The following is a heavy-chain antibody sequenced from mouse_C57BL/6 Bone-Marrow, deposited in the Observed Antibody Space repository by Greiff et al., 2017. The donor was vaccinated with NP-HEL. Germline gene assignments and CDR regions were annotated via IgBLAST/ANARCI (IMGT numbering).Heavy chain of an antibody. Sequence: DVMLVESGEGLVKPGGSLKLSCAASGFTFSSYAMSWVRQTPEKRLEWVAYISSGGDYIYYADTVKGRFTISRDNARNTLYLQMSSLKSEDTAMYYCTRDPEVTRGFAYWGQGTLVTVSA. CDR2: ISSGGDYI. CDR1: GFTFSSYA. D-gene: IGHD2-2*01. CDR3: TRDPEVTRGFAY. J-gene: IGHJ3*01. V-gene: IGHV5-9-1*02.